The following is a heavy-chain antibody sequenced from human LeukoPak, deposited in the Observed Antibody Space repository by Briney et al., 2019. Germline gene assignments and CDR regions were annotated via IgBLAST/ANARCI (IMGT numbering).Heavy chain of an antibody. CDR1: LGTFSSYA. J-gene: IGHJ6*02. D-gene: IGHD6-13*01. V-gene: IGHV1-69*13. CDR2: IIPIFGTA. Sequence: SVKVSCKASLGTFSSYAISWVRQAPGQGLEWMGGIIPIFGTANYAQKFKGRVTITADESTSTAYMELSSLRCGDTAVDYCCLRYSSSWYYYGMDVWGQGTTVTVSS. CDR3: CLRYSSSWYYYGMDV.